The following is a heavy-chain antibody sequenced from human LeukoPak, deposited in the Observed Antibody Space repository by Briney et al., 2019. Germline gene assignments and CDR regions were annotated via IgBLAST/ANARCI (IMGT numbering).Heavy chain of an antibody. CDR3: ARGPGGYYYYGMDV. CDR2: INHSGST. V-gene: IGHV4-34*01. CDR1: GGSFSGYY. Sequence: SETLSLTCAVYGGSFSGYYWSWIRQPPGKGMEWIGEINHSGSTNYNPSLKSRVTISVDTSKNQFSLKLSSVTAADTAVYYCARGPGGYYYYGMDVWGQGTTVTVSS. J-gene: IGHJ6*02.